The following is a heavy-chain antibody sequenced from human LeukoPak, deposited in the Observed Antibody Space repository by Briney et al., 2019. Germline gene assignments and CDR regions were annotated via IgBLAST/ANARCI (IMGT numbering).Heavy chain of an antibody. CDR1: GFIFSTYA. Sequence: GGSLRLSCAASGFIFSTYAMTWVRQAPGKGLEWVSYISSSGSTIYYADSVKGRFTTSRDNAKNSLFLQMNSLRAEDTAIYYCARLRAVADDYWGQGTLVTVSS. J-gene: IGHJ4*02. CDR2: ISSSGSTI. CDR3: ARLRAVADDY. V-gene: IGHV3-48*03. D-gene: IGHD6-19*01.